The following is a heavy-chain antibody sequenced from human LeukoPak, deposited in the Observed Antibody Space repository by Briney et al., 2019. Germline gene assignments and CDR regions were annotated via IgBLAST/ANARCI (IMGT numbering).Heavy chain of an antibody. CDR1: GFTFSSHG. CDR2: IGREGRAK. J-gene: IGHJ2*01. CDR3: GRKGTWGNRYFDP. Sequence: GGSLRLSCAASGFTFSSHGMHWVRQAPGKGLEWVAVIGREGRAKYYADSVKGRFTLSRDNSINTLYLEMNSLRDEDTAVYYWGRKGTWGNRYFDPLGPGNPGTAS. D-gene: IGHD3-16*01. V-gene: IGHV3-30*03.